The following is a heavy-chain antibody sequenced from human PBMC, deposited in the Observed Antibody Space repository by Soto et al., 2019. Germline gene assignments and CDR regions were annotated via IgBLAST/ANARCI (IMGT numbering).Heavy chain of an antibody. CDR1: GYTFTSYA. D-gene: IGHD4-17*01. CDR2: INAGNGNT. V-gene: IGHV1-3*01. CDR3: ARDSYGEYGWFDP. J-gene: IGHJ5*02. Sequence: ASVKVSCKASGYTFTSYAMHWVRQAPGQRLEWMGWINAGNGNTKYSQKFQGRVTITRDTSASTAYMELSSLRSEDTAVYYFARDSYGEYGWFDPRGQGTLVTVSS.